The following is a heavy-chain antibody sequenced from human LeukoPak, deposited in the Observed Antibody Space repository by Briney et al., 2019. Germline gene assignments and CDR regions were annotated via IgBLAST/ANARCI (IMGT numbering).Heavy chain of an antibody. V-gene: IGHV1-18*04. Sequence: ASVKVSCKASGYTFTGYYMHWVRQAPGQGLEWMGWISAYNGHTNYAQKLQGRVTMTTDTSTSTAYMELRSLRSDDTADYYCARGGRWELPRPYAFDIWGQGTMVTVSS. J-gene: IGHJ3*02. D-gene: IGHD1-26*01. CDR1: GYTFTGYY. CDR2: ISAYNGHT. CDR3: ARGGRWELPRPYAFDI.